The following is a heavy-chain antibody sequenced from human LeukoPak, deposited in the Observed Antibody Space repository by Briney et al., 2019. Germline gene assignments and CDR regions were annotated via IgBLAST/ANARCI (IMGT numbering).Heavy chain of an antibody. Sequence: ASVKVSCKASGYTFSTYGISWVRQAPGQGPEWMGWISAYKGNTYYAQKLQGRVTMTTDTSTSTAYMELRSLRSDDTAIYYCARDLYYYGSGSYYDVFDVWGQGTMVTVSS. CDR3: ARDLYYYGSGSYYDVFDV. D-gene: IGHD3-10*01. CDR1: GYTFSTYG. V-gene: IGHV1-18*01. J-gene: IGHJ3*01. CDR2: ISAYKGNT.